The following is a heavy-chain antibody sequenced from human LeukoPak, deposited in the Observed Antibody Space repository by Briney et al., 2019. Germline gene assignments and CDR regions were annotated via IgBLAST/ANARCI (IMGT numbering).Heavy chain of an antibody. V-gene: IGHV3-23*01. J-gene: IGHJ4*02. Sequence: HPGGSLRLSCAGSGFTFRSYAMSWVPQSPGKGLEWVSAIGGSGGTTYYADSVKGRFTISRDNSKNTLYLQMNSLRAEDTALYYCSKDRGGTLGDYFDYWGQGTLVTVSS. D-gene: IGHD3-10*01. CDR2: IGGSGGTT. CDR3: SKDRGGTLGDYFDY. CDR1: GFTFRSYA.